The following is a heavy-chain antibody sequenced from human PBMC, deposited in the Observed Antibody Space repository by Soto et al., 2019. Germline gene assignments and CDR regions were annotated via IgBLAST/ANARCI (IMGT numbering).Heavy chain of an antibody. J-gene: IGHJ4*02. Sequence: QVRLQESGPGLVKPSQTLSLTCTVSGGSISTVDYWWSWIRQSPGMGLEWIGHIYHGGRTYNNPSLESRVTMLVDTSKSQLSLTLSSVSAADTAVYYCARGPSGDKVDSWGQGTLVTVSS. V-gene: IGHV4-30-4*01. CDR3: ARGPSGDKVDS. CDR1: GGSISTVDYW. CDR2: IYHGGRT. D-gene: IGHD7-27*01.